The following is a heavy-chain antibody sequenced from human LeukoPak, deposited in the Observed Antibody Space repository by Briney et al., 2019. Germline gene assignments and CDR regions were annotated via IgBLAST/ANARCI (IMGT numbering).Heavy chain of an antibody. V-gene: IGHV1-69*05. Sequence: VASVKVSCKASGGTFSSYAISWVRQAPGQGLEWMGGIIPIFGTANYAQKFQGRVTITTDESTSTAYMELSSLRSEDTAVYYCARGPSFFFAFDIWGQGTMVTVSS. CDR1: GGTFSSYA. CDR2: IIPIFGTA. CDR3: ARGPSFFFAFDI. D-gene: IGHD2/OR15-2a*01. J-gene: IGHJ3*02.